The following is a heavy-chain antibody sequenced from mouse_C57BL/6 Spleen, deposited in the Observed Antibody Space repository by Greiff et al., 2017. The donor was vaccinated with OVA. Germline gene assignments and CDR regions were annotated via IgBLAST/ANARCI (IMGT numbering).Heavy chain of an antibody. CDR1: GYAFSSYW. CDR2: IYHGDGDT. D-gene: IGHD2-3*01. Sequence: VQLQQSGAELVKPGASVKISCKASGYAFSSYWMNWVKQRPGKGLEWIGQIYHGDGDTNYNGKFKGKGTLTADKDSSPAYMQLSSLTSEDSAVFFCARSWLLNYYYAMDYWGQGTSVTVSS. J-gene: IGHJ4*01. CDR3: ARSWLLNYYYAMDY. V-gene: IGHV1-80*01.